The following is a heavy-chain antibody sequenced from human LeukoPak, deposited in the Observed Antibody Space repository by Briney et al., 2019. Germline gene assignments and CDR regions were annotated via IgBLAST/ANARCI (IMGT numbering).Heavy chain of an antibody. Sequence: GASVKVSCKASGYTVTGYYMHWLRQAPGQGLEGRGGINPNSGGTNYAQKFQGSVTMSRDTSISTAYLELSRLRSDDTAVYYCARATYYDFWSGSYYYYYGMEVWGQGTTVTVSS. D-gene: IGHD3-3*01. V-gene: IGHV1-2*04. CDR2: INPNSGGT. CDR3: ARATYYDFWSGSYYYYYGMEV. CDR1: GYTVTGYY. J-gene: IGHJ6*01.